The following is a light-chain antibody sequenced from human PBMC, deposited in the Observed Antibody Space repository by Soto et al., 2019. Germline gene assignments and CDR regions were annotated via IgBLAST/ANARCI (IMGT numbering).Light chain of an antibody. CDR1: QDISNY. J-gene: IGKJ4*01. V-gene: IGKV1-33*01. CDR3: QQYDNLRVT. CDR2: DAS. Sequence: DIQMTQSPSSLSASVGDRVTITCQASQDISNYLNWYQQKPGKAPKLLIYDASNLETGVPSRFSGSGSGTDFTFTISRLQPEDIATYYCQQYDNLRVTFGGGTKVEIK.